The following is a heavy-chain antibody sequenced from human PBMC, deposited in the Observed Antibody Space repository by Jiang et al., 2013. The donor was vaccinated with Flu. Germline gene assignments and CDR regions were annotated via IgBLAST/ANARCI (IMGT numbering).Heavy chain of an antibody. CDR1: GFTFSSYW. CDR3: ARGGPITMIVPNDAFDI. V-gene: IGHV3-74*01. J-gene: IGHJ3*02. D-gene: IGHD3-22*01. CDR2: INSDGSST. Sequence: QLVESGGGLVQPGGSLRLSCAASGFTFSSYWMHWVRQAPGKGLVWVSRINSDGSSTSYADSVKGRFTISRDNAKNTLYLQMNSLRAEDTAVYYCARGGPITMIVPNDAFDIWGQGTMVTVSS.